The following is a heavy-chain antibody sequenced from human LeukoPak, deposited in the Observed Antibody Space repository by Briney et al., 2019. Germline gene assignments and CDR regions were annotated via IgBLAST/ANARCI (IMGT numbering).Heavy chain of an antibody. CDR3: ARDRGAYCGGDCYLGFDY. V-gene: IGHV3-21*01. CDR2: IAGSSGYI. J-gene: IGHJ4*01. CDR1: GFTFSSYT. D-gene: IGHD2-21*02. Sequence: GGSLRLSCAASGFTFSSYTMNWVRQAPGQGLEWVSSIAGSSGYISYAYSVKGRFTISRDNAKKSLYLQMTSLTAEDTAVYYCARDRGAYCGGDCYLGFDYWGRGTLVTVSS.